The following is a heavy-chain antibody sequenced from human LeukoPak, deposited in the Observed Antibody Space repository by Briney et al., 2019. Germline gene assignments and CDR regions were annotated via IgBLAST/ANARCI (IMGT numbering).Heavy chain of an antibody. CDR2: IYYSGST. V-gene: IGHV4-59*01. CDR3: ARAGVVTNPNSYLYFDL. CDR1: GGSISSYY. Sequence: SETLSLTCAVSGGSISSYYWSWIRQPPGKGLEWIGYIYYSGSTNYNPSLESRVTISVDTSKNQFSLKLSSVTAADTAVYYCARAGVVTNPNSYLYFDLWGRGTLVTVSS. J-gene: IGHJ2*01. D-gene: IGHD3-3*01.